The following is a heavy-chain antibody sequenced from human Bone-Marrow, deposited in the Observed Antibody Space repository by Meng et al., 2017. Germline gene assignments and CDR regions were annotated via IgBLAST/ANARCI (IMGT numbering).Heavy chain of an antibody. V-gene: IGHV4-34*01. CDR3: ARGPYDYVWGSYRPLGIGTFDY. D-gene: IGHD3-16*02. CDR1: GGAFSGYY. CDR2: TNHSGST. Sequence: VRLQQWGAGLLKPSGPLSLTCALYGGAFSGYYWSWISQPPGKGLEWIGETNHSGSTNYNPSLKSRVTISVDTSKNQFSLKLSSVTAADTAVYYCARGPYDYVWGSYRPLGIGTFDYWGQGTLVTVSS. J-gene: IGHJ4*02.